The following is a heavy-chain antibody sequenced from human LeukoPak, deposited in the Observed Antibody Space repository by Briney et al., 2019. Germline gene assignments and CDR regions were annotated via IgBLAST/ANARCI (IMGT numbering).Heavy chain of an antibody. D-gene: IGHD3-22*01. V-gene: IGHV3-48*03. CDR1: GFTFSSYE. CDR2: ITSSGSTI. J-gene: IGHJ6*03. Sequence: GRSLRLSCAASGFTFSSYEMNWVRQAPGKGLEWVSDITSSGSTIYYADSVKGRFTISRDNAKNSLYLQMNSLRAEDTAVYYCATVEYYDSSGYYDYYYYMDVWGKGTTVTVSS. CDR3: ATVEYYDSSGYYDYYYYMDV.